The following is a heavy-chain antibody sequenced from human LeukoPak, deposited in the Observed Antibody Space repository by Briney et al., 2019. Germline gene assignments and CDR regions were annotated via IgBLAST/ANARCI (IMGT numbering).Heavy chain of an antibody. D-gene: IGHD3-10*01. CDR3: TGSFGELSFFAH. CDR1: GFTFGDYG. Sequence: GGSLRLSCTASGFTFGDYGMSWVRQAPGKGLEWVGFIRSKAYGGTTEYAASVKGRLTISRDDSKSIAYLQVNSLKTEDTAVYYCTGSFGELSFFAHWGQGTLVTVSS. V-gene: IGHV3-49*04. CDR2: IRSKAYGGTT. J-gene: IGHJ4*02.